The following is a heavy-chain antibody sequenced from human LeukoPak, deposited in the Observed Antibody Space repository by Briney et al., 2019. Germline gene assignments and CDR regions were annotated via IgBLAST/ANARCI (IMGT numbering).Heavy chain of an antibody. CDR1: GFTFSSYS. J-gene: IGHJ4*02. V-gene: IGHV3-21*04. D-gene: IGHD2-2*01. Sequence: PGGSLRLSWAASGFTFSSYSMNWVRLAPGKGLQWVSSISSSGNYIFYADSVKGRFTISRDNAKNSLYLQMNSLRAEDTAVYYCARAWSRYCSSTSCYAGDYWGQGTLVTVSS. CDR3: ARAWSRYCSSTSCYAGDY. CDR2: ISSSGNYI.